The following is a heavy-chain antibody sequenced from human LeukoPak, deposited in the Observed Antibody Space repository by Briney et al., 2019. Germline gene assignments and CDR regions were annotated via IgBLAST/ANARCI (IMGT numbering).Heavy chain of an antibody. V-gene: IGHV4-39*01. J-gene: IGHJ5*02. CDR2: IYDSGST. CDR3: ARHYGP. CDR1: GGSIRSGINS. D-gene: IGHD3-10*01. Sequence: TSETLSLTCTVSGGSIRSGINSGGWFGNPPGKGLEWIGSIYDSGSTYYNPSLKSRVTISVDTSKNQFSLKLNSVTAADTAVYYCARHYGPWGQGTLVTVSS.